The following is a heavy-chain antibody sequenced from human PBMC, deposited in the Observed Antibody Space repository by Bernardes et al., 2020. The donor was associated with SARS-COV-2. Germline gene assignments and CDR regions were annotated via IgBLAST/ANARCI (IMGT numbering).Heavy chain of an antibody. D-gene: IGHD3-3*01. J-gene: IGHJ4*02. V-gene: IGHV4-61*02. CDR1: GGSISSGSYY. Sequence: TLSLTCTVSGGSISSGSYYWSWIRQPAGKGLEWIGRIYTSGSTNYNPSLKSRVTISVDTSKNQFSLKLSSVTAADTAVYYCAREGDVRFLEWLPFDYWGQGTLVTVSS. CDR3: AREGDVRFLEWLPFDY. CDR2: IYTSGST.